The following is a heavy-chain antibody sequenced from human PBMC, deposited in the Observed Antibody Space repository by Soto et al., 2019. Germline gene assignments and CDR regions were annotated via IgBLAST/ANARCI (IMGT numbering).Heavy chain of an antibody. Sequence: SETLSLTCTVSGDSMSPYYWSWVRQPPGKGLEWIGHISYFGSTNYDPFLKGRVTISLDTSKNQFSLKMYSVTAADTAMYYCVRHTGGTTYDYWGQGTLVTVSS. CDR3: VRHTGGTTYDY. J-gene: IGHJ4*02. CDR2: ISYFGST. V-gene: IGHV4-59*08. D-gene: IGHD1-1*01. CDR1: GDSMSPYY.